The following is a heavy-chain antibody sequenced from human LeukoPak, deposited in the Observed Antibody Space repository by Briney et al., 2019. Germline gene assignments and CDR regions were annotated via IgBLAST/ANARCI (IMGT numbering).Heavy chain of an antibody. V-gene: IGHV4-59*08. Sequence: PGGSLSLTCTVSGGSISSHYWSWVRQTPGKRLEWIGYIYYTGSTNYNPSLKSGVTMSLGTRKNQLSLKLNSVTAADTAVYYCATLCSYYFDYWGQGTLVTVSS. CDR3: ATLCSYYFDY. D-gene: IGHD3-10*02. CDR1: GGSISSHY. CDR2: IYYTGST. J-gene: IGHJ4*02.